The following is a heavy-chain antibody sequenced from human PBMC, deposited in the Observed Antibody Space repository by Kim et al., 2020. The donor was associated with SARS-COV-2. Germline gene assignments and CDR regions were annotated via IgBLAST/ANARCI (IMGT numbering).Heavy chain of an antibody. J-gene: IGHJ6*02. CDR3: AKRYGNFFGFDV. CDR1: GFSFGDYG. D-gene: IGHD2-15*01. V-gene: IGHV3-9*01. Sequence: GGSLRLSCAASGFSFGDYGMYWVRQIPGKGLEWVAGISWDSGSIAYADSVKGRFTISRDNAKSSVYLQINSLRPEDTALYYCAKRYGNFFGFDVCGQGTT. CDR2: ISWDSGSI.